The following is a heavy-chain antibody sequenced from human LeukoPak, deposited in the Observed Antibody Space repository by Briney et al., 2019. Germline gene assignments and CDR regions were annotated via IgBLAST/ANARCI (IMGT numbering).Heavy chain of an antibody. J-gene: IGHJ4*02. CDR3: AKDSTFDY. CDR1: GFTFSSYG. Sequence: GRSLRLSCAASGFTFSSYGMHWVRQAPGKGLEWVAVISYGGSNKHYADSVKGRFTISRDNSKNTLYPQMNSLRAEDTAMYYCAKDSTFDYWGQGTLVTVSS. CDR2: ISYGGSNK. V-gene: IGHV3-30*18.